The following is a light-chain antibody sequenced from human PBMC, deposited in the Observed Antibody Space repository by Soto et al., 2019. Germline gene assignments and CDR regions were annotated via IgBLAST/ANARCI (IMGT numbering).Light chain of an antibody. CDR3: QQYGSSPPIT. J-gene: IGKJ5*01. CDR2: GAS. Sequence: EIVLTQSPGTLSLSPGDGATVSCRASQSVDSSTYLAWYQQKPGQAPRLLIYGASSRATGIPDRFSGSGSGTDFTLTISRLEPEDFAVYYCQQYGSSPPITFGQGTRLEIK. CDR1: QSVDSSTY. V-gene: IGKV3-20*01.